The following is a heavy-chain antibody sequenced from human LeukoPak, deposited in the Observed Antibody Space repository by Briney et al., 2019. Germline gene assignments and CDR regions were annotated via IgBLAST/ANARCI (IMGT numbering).Heavy chain of an antibody. J-gene: IGHJ4*02. Sequence: GGSLRLSCAASGFTFSSSAMNWVRQAPGKGLEWVAVISYDGSNKYYADSVKGRFTISRDNSKNTLYLQMNSLRAEDTAVYYCARATVVTYFDYWGQGTLVTVSS. CDR3: ARATVVTYFDY. CDR2: ISYDGSNK. CDR1: GFTFSSSA. V-gene: IGHV3-30*04. D-gene: IGHD4-23*01.